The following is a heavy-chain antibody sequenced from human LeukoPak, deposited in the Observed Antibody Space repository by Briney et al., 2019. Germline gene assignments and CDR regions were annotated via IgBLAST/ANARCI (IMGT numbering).Heavy chain of an antibody. J-gene: IGHJ6*02. Sequence: GGSLRLSCAASGFTFSSYWMHWVRQAPGKGLVWVSRINSDGSSTSYADSVKGRFTISRDNAKNTLYLQMNSLRAEDTAVYYCARDYGYNWNKAYYYGMDVWGQGTSVTVSS. V-gene: IGHV3-74*01. D-gene: IGHD1-1*01. CDR2: INSDGSST. CDR1: GFTFSSYW. CDR3: ARDYGYNWNKAYYYGMDV.